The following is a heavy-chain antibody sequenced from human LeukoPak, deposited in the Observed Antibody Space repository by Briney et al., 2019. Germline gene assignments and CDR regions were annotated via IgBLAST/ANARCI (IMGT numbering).Heavy chain of an antibody. CDR1: GFTFSSYA. Sequence: GGSLRLSCAASGFTFSSYAMSWVRQAPGKGLEWVANIKQDGSEKYYVDSVKGRFTISRDNAKNSLYLQMNSLRAEDTAVYYCARGSGSYYMGAFDIWGQGTMVTVSS. D-gene: IGHD3-10*01. J-gene: IGHJ3*02. CDR2: IKQDGSEK. V-gene: IGHV3-7*01. CDR3: ARGSGSYYMGAFDI.